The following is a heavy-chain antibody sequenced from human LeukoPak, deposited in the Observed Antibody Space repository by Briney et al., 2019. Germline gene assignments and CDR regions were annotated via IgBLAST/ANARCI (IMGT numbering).Heavy chain of an antibody. J-gene: IGHJ4*02. CDR3: ARVTYDDHGKNHYLDY. CDR1: GGSITSYY. Sequence: SETLSLTCTVSGGSITSYYWSWIRQPPGKGLEWIGYIHSSGSTNYNPSLKSRLTILVDPSKNQFSLRLSSVTAADTAIYYCARVTYDDHGKNHYLDYWGRGNLVTVSS. D-gene: IGHD4-17*01. V-gene: IGHV4-59*08. CDR2: IHSSGST.